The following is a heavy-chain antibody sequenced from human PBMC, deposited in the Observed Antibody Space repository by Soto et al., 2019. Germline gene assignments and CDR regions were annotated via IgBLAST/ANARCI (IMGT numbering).Heavy chain of an antibody. CDR2: IHGSSGTT. V-gene: IGHV3-48*02. CDR3: AREYGMDV. CDR1: GFTFSSYA. J-gene: IGHJ6*02. Sequence: EVQLVESGGGLVQPGGSPRLSCAASGFTFSSYAMNWVRQAPGKGLEWVSYIHGSSGTTYYADSVKGRFTISRDNARNSLYLQMNSLRDEDTAVYYCAREYGMDVWGQGTTVTVSS.